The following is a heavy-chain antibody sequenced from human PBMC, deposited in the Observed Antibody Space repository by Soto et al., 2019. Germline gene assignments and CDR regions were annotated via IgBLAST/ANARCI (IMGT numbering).Heavy chain of an antibody. D-gene: IGHD6-6*01. V-gene: IGHV4-59*01. Sequence: PSETLSLTCTVSGGSISSYYWSWIRQPPGKGLEWIGYIYYSGSTNYNPSLKSRVTISVDTSKNQFSLKLSSVTAADTAVYYCARDARIAARDNWFDPWGQGTLVTVSS. CDR1: GGSISSYY. CDR2: IYYSGST. CDR3: ARDARIAARDNWFDP. J-gene: IGHJ5*02.